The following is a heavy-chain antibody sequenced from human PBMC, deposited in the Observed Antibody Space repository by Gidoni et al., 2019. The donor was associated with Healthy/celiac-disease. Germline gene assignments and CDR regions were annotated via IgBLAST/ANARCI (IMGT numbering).Heavy chain of an antibody. V-gene: IGHV4-31*03. CDR3: ARETDYYDSSGYYYVAYFDY. CDR2: IYYSGST. J-gene: IGHJ4*02. Sequence: QVQLQESGPGLVKPSQTLSLTCTVSGGSFSSSGYYWSWIRQHPGKGLEWIGYIYYSGSTYYNPSLKSRVTISVDTSKNQLSLKLSSVTAADTAVYYCARETDYYDSSGYYYVAYFDYWGQGTLVTVSS. D-gene: IGHD3-22*01. CDR1: GGSFSSSGYY.